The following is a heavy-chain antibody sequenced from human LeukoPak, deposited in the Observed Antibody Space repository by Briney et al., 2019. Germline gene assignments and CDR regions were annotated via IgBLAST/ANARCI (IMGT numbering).Heavy chain of an antibody. D-gene: IGHD3-3*01. CDR3: ARDQYYDFWSGYYTSGYFDY. CDR2: ISAYNGNT. J-gene: IGHJ4*02. V-gene: IGHV1-18*01. CDR1: GYTFTSYG. Sequence: ASVKVSCKASGYTFTSYGISWVRQAPGQGLEWMGWISAYNGNTNYAQKLQGRVTMTRDTSTSTAYMELRSLRSDDTAVYYCARDQYYDFWSGYYTSGYFDYWGQGTLVTVSS.